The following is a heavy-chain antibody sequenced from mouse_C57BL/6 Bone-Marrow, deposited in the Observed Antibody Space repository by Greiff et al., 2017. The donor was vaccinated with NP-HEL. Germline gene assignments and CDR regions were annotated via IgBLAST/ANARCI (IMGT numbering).Heavy chain of an antibody. CDR2: IYPGDGDT. V-gene: IGHV1-82*01. D-gene: IGHD3-1*01. J-gene: IGHJ3*01. Sequence: VQLKESGPELVKPGASVKISCKASGYAFSSSWMNWVKQRPGKGLEWIGRIYPGDGDTNYNGKFKGKATLTADKSSSTAYMQLSSLTSEDSAVYFCARLSRRFAYWGQGTLVTVSA. CDR3: ARLSRRFAY. CDR1: GYAFSSSW.